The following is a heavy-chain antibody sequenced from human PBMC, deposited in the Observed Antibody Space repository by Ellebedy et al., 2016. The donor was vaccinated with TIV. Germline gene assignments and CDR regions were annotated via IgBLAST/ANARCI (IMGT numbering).Heavy chain of an antibody. Sequence: GGSLRLXXAASGDTFSSEWMSWVRQAPGKGLEWVANINQDGSEKYYVDSVKGRFTISRDNANNSLYLRMNSLRAEDTAVFYCVRGHPSTWYRSYADWYFDLWGRGTLVTVSS. CDR3: VRGHPSTWYRSYADWYFDL. J-gene: IGHJ2*01. D-gene: IGHD6-13*01. V-gene: IGHV3-7*03. CDR1: GDTFSSEW. CDR2: INQDGSEK.